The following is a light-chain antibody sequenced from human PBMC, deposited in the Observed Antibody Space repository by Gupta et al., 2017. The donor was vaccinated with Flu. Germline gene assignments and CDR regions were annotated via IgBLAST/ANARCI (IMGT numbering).Light chain of an antibody. V-gene: IGKV1-5*03. J-gene: IGKJ4*01. CDR1: QNINSW. CDR3: QQYEAYPLT. Sequence: DIQLTQSPSTLSASVGDRVTITCRASQNINSWLAWYQQKPGKAPKFLIYKASNLQSGVPSRFSGSGSGTQFTLTISSLQPDDYATYYCQQYEAYPLTFGGGTKVEIK. CDR2: KAS.